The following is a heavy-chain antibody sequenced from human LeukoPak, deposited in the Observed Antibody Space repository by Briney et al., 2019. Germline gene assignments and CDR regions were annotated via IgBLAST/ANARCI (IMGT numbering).Heavy chain of an antibody. CDR1: GFTFSSYW. J-gene: IGHJ3*02. V-gene: IGHV3-7*01. CDR3: ARDLTIVVVYDAFDI. D-gene: IGHD3-22*01. CDR2: IKQDESEK. Sequence: GGSLRLSCAASGFTFSSYWMSWVRQAPGKGLEWVANIKQDESEKYYVDSVKGRFTISRDNAKNPLYLQMNSLRAEDTAVYYCARDLTIVVVYDAFDIWGQGTMVTVSS.